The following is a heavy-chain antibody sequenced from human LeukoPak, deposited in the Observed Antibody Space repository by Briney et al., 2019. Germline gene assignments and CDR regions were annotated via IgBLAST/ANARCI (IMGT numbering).Heavy chain of an antibody. CDR3: ARAKGYGSSTSCRDNWFDP. D-gene: IGHD2-2*01. Sequence: ASVKVSCKASGYTFTSYGMSWVRQAPGQGLEWMGWISAYNGNTNYAQKLQGRVTMTTDTSTSTAYMELRSLRSDDTAVYYCARAKGYGSSTSCRDNWFDPWGQGTLVTVSS. V-gene: IGHV1-18*01. CDR1: GYTFTSYG. J-gene: IGHJ5*02. CDR2: ISAYNGNT.